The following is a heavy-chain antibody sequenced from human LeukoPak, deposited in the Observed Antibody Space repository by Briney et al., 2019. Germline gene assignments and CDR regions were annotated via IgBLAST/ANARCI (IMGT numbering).Heavy chain of an antibody. J-gene: IGHJ4*02. V-gene: IGHV1-18*01. D-gene: IGHD1-26*01. CDR2: INAYNGNT. Sequence: EASVKVSCKTSGYTFTYYVTSWVRPAPGQGLEWMGWINAYNGNTNDAQKLQGTVTMTTDTSTSTAYMELRSLRSDDTAVYYCARGEEPYDYWGQGTLVSVSS. CDR3: ARGEEPYDY. CDR1: GYTFTYYV.